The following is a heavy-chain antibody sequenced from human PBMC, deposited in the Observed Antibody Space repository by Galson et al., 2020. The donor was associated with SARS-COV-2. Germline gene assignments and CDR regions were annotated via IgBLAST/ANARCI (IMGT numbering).Heavy chain of an antibody. V-gene: IGHV3-23*01. CDR2: ISGSGGVT. D-gene: IGHD4-17*01. CDR3: AKATLMTTVTRGFDY. Sequence: GGSLRLSCAASGFTFSSYAMNWVRQAPGKGLEWVSTISGSGGVTYYTDSVKGRFTISRDNSKNTLYLQMNSLRAEDTAVYYCAKATLMTTVTRGFDYWGQGTLVTVSA. J-gene: IGHJ4*02. CDR1: GFTFSSYA.